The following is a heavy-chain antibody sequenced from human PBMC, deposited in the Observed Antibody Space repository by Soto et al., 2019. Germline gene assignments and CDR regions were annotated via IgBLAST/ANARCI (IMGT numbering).Heavy chain of an antibody. CDR1: GYSFTGYY. D-gene: IGHD3-10*01. CDR3: ARETAGCTIGAHVS. CDR2: IIPHSGET. J-gene: IGHJ4*02. Sequence: QVQLVQSGAEGKRPGASVKVSCKASGYSFTGYYMHWVRQAPGQGREWMGWIIPHSGETNYAQKFQDRVTLTRDTSSRTAYMQLSGLKSDDTDVYYCARETAGCTIGAHVSWGKGTLVTVSA. V-gene: IGHV1-2*02.